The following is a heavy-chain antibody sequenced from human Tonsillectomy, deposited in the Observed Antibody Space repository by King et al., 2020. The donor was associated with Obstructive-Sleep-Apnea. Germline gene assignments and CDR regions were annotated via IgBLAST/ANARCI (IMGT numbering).Heavy chain of an antibody. CDR3: ARDRVAATLGAFYI. CDR2: FYYIGST. Sequence: VQLQESGPGLVKPSETLSLTCTVSGGSISNYYWSWIRQPPGKGLEWIGYFYYIGSTNYNPSLKSRVTISVDTSKNQFSLKLSSVTAADTAVYYCARDRVAATLGAFYIWGQGTMVTVSS. V-gene: IGHV4-59*01. D-gene: IGHD6-13*01. J-gene: IGHJ3*02. CDR1: GGSISNYY.